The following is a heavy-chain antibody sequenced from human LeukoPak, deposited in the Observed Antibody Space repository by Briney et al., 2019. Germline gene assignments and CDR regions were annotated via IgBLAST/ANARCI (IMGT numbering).Heavy chain of an antibody. V-gene: IGHV3-48*03. CDR1: GFTFSSYE. Sequence: TGGSLRLSCTASGFTFSSYEMNCVRQAPGKGLEWLSYVSRDGSTIYYADSVKGRFTISRDNAKNSLYLQMNSLRAEDTAVYYCARIMTTMTTLDYWGQGTLVTVSS. CDR2: VSRDGSTI. J-gene: IGHJ4*02. D-gene: IGHD4-17*01. CDR3: ARIMTTMTTLDY.